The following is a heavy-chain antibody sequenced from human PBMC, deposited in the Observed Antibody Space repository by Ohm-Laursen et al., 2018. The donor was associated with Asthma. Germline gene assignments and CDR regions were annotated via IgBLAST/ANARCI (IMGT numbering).Heavy chain of an antibody. CDR1: GGSISSGGYY. J-gene: IGHJ6*02. D-gene: IGHD6-19*01. CDR2: IYYSGST. Sequence: SQTLSLTWAVSGGSISSGGYYWSWIRQHPGKGLEWIGYIYYSGSTYYNPSLKSRVTISVDTSKNQFSLKLSSVTAADTAVYYCARQTRTVAGYYYYYGMDVWGQGTTVTVSS. CDR3: ARQTRTVAGYYYYYGMDV. V-gene: IGHV4-31*11.